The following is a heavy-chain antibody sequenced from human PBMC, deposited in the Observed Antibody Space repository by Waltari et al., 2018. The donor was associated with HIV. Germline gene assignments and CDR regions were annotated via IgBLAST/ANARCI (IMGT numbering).Heavy chain of an antibody. V-gene: IGHV1-2*02. CDR2: SNPKSGGT. CDR3: ARDFKGAVTIFGVVHNWFDP. J-gene: IGHJ5*02. D-gene: IGHD3-3*01. Sequence: QVQLVQSGAEVRKTGASVKVSCKASGYTFTGSFLHWVRQAPGQGLEWMGWSNPKSGGTNYAQKFQDRVTMTRDTSIRTAYMELSRLRSDDTAVYYCARDFKGAVTIFGVVHNWFDPWGQGTLVTVSS. CDR1: GYTFTGSF.